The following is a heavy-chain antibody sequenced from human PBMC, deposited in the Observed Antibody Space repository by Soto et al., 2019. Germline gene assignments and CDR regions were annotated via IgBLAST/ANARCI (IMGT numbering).Heavy chain of an antibody. D-gene: IGHD6-13*01. Sequence: TGKGLEWVSAIGTAGDTYYPGSVKGRFTISRENAKNSLYLQMNSLRAEDTAVYYCARGIAAAGTVLFDYWVQGTLVTVIS. CDR3: ARGIAAAGTVLFDY. J-gene: IGHJ4*02. V-gene: IGHV3-13*01. CDR2: IGTAGDT.